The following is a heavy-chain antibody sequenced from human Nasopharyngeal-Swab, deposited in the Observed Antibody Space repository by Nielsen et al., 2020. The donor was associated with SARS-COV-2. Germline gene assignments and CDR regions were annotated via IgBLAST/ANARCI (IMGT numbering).Heavy chain of an antibody. CDR1: GGSFSGYY. Sequence: SETLSLTCAVYGGSFSGYYWSWIRQPPGKGLEWIGEINHSGSTNYNPSLKSRVTISVDTSKNQFSLKLSSVTAADTAVYYCARVRAWELRYYYYGMDVWGQGTTVTVS. D-gene: IGHD1-26*01. CDR3: ARVRAWELRYYYYGMDV. J-gene: IGHJ6*02. CDR2: INHSGST. V-gene: IGHV4-34*01.